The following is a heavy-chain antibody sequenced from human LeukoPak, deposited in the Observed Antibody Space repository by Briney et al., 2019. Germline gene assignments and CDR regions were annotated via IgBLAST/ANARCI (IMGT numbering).Heavy chain of an antibody. Sequence: GESLKISCKGSEYSFATYWIGWVRQMPGKGLEWMGRIDPSDSCTNYSPSFQGHVTISADKSISTAYLQWSSLKASDTAMYYCACLRGVISGDAFDIWGQGTMVTVSS. CDR3: ACLRGVISGDAFDI. CDR1: EYSFATYW. CDR2: IDPSDSCT. J-gene: IGHJ3*02. V-gene: IGHV5-10-1*01. D-gene: IGHD3-10*01.